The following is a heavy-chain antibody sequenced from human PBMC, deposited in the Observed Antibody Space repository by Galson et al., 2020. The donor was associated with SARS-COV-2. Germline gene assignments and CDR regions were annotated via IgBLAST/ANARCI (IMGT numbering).Heavy chain of an antibody. D-gene: IGHD1-26*01. J-gene: IGHJ4*02. Sequence: SCAASGFRFSAYRMSWVRQAPGKGLEWVSSIDRRDGATYYKESVKGRFTISRDTANNLLLLQMNSLRGEDTAIYYCARVGASGAYYSQHFDSWGQGTLVTVSS. CDR3: ARVGASGAYYSQHFDS. CDR2: IDRRDGAT. CDR1: GFRFSAYR. V-gene: IGHV3-21*06.